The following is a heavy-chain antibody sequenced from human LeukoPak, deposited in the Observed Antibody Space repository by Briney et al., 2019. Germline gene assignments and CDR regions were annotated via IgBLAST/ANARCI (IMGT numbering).Heavy chain of an antibody. CDR2: FDPEDGET. Sequence: ASVKVSCKVSGYTLTELSMHWVRQAPGKGLEWMGGFDPEDGETIYAQKFQGRVTMTEDTSTDTAYMELSSLRPEDTAVYYCATQWNYYDSSGYYYFYYWGQGTLVTVSS. D-gene: IGHD3-22*01. J-gene: IGHJ4*02. V-gene: IGHV1-24*01. CDR3: ATQWNYYDSSGYYYFYY. CDR1: GYTLTELS.